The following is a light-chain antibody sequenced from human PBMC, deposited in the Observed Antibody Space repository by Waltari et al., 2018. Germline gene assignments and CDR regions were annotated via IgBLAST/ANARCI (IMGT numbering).Light chain of an antibody. CDR1: QSVLFSSNNKDS. V-gene: IGKV4-1*01. CDR3: QQYVAAPLT. CDR2: WAS. Sequence: DIVMTQSPDSLAVSLGERATINCKSSQSVLFSSNNKDSLAWYQQKPGQPPKLLIYWASTRQSGVPDRFSGSGSGTGVTLTISSLQAEDVAVYFCQQYVAAPLTFGGGTKVEIK. J-gene: IGKJ4*01.